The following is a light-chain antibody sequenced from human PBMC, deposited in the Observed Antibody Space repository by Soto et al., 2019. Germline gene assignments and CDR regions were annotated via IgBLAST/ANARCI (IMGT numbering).Light chain of an antibody. CDR2: AAS. V-gene: IGKV1-39*01. J-gene: IGKJ2*01. CDR3: QQSHIVPYT. Sequence: DIEMTQSPSSLSASVGDRVTISCRASQPISHYLNWYQQKPGKAPNLLIHAASSLHSGVPSRFTGSGSGTDFTLTSNSLQPEDFASYYCQQSHIVPYTFGQGTKVEI. CDR1: QPISHY.